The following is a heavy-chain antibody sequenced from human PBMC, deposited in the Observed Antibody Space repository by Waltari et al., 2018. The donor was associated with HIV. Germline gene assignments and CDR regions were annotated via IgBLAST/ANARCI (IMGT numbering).Heavy chain of an antibody. V-gene: IGHV3-11*01. CDR2: LGSLGNNK. D-gene: IGHD3-3*01. CDR3: ARTKYDLWSGSYFDS. CDR1: GFSFSDYY. J-gene: IGHJ5*01. Sequence: QVQLVESGGGLVKPGGSLRLSCVASGFSFSDYYMSWIRLAPGKGMEWVWSLGSLGNNKHYADSVQGRITISRDNAKNSLYLQMNTLRAEDTAVYYCARTKYDLWSGSYFDSWGQGTLVTVSS.